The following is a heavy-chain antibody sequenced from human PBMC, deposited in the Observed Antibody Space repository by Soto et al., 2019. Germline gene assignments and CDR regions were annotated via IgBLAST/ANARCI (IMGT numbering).Heavy chain of an antibody. V-gene: IGHV3-66*01. D-gene: IGHD2-15*01. CDR2: IYSGGST. Sequence: EVQLVESGGGLVQPGGSLRLSCAASGFTVSSNYMSWVRQAPGKGLEWVSVIYSGGSTYYADSVKGRFTISRDNSKNTLYLQMNSLRAEDTAVYYCADTTYCSGGSCYSDAFDIWGQGTMVTVSS. CDR1: GFTVSSNY. J-gene: IGHJ3*02. CDR3: ADTTYCSGGSCYSDAFDI.